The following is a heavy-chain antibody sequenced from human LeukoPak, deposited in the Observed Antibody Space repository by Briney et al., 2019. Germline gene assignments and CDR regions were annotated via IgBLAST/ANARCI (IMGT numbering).Heavy chain of an antibody. Sequence: SSETLSLTCTVSGYSISSGYYWGWIRQPPGKGLEWIGSIYHSGSTYYNPSLKSRVTISVDTSKNQFSLKLSSVTAADTAVYYCASTYPHYYYGMDVWGQGTTVTVSS. J-gene: IGHJ6*02. V-gene: IGHV4-38-2*02. CDR1: GYSISSGYY. CDR3: ASTYPHYYYGMDV. CDR2: IYHSGST. D-gene: IGHD2-2*01.